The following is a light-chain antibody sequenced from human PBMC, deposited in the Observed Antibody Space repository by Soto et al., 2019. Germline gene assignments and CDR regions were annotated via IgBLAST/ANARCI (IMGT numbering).Light chain of an antibody. CDR2: AAS. V-gene: IGKV1-27*01. CDR3: QKYNSAPPLT. Sequence: DIQMTQSPSSLSASVGDRVTITCRASQGISNYLAWYQQKPVKVPKLLIYAASTLQSGVPSRFSGSGSGTAFTLTISSLQPEDVATYYCQKYNSAPPLTFGGGTKVEIK. CDR1: QGISNY. J-gene: IGKJ4*01.